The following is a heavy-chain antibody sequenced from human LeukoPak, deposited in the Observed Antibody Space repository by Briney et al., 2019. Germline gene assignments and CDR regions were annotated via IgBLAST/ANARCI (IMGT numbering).Heavy chain of an antibody. V-gene: IGHV3-23*01. CDR1: RFTFSSYA. CDR3: AKSDIAAAGTGASDI. D-gene: IGHD6-13*01. J-gene: IGHJ3*02. Sequence: GGSLRLSCAASRFTFSSYAMSWVRQAPGKGLEWVSGISGSGGSTDYADSVKGRFTISRDNSKNTLYLQMHSLRAEDTAVYYCAKSDIAAAGTGASDIWGQGTMVTVSS. CDR2: ISGSGGST.